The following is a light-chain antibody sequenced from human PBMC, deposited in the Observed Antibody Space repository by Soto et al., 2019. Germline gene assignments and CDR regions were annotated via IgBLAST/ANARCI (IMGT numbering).Light chain of an antibody. CDR1: SSDLGDYDY. CDR3: SSYAGSNNLI. V-gene: IGLV2-8*01. J-gene: IGLJ2*01. Sequence: QSALTQPPSASGSPGQSVTISCTGTSSDLGDYDYVSWYQQHPGKAPKLMIYEVNKRPYVVPDRFSGSKSGNTPSLTVTGLQAEDEADYYCSSYAGSNNLIFGGGTKLTVL. CDR2: EVN.